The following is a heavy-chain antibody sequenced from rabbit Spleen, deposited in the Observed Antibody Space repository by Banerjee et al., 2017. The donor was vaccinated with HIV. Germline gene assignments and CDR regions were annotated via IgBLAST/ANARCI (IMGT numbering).Heavy chain of an antibody. CDR3: ARDFGL. CDR1: GFDFSSNA. J-gene: IGHJ4*01. Sequence: QQQLEESGGGLVQPGGILTLTCTASGFDFSSNAMCWVRQAPGKGLEWIACISTADGKTDYASWVNGRFSISKTSSTTVTLQMTSLTAADTATYFCARDFGLWGPGTLVTVS. CDR2: ISTADGKT. V-gene: IGHV1S47*01.